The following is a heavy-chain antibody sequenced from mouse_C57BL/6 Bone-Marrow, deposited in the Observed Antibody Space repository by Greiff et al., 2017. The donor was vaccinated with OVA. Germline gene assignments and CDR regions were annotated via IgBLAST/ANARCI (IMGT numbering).Heavy chain of an antibody. D-gene: IGHD2-5*01. Sequence: EVQRVESGGGLVKPGGSLKLSCAASGFTFSDYGMHWVRQAPEKGLEWVAYISSGSSTIYYADKVKGRFTITRDNAKNTLFLQMTSLRSEDTAMYYCASRTTVTQYSMDYWGQGTSVTVSS. CDR3: ASRTTVTQYSMDY. CDR2: ISSGSSTI. J-gene: IGHJ4*01. CDR1: GFTFSDYG. V-gene: IGHV5-17*01.